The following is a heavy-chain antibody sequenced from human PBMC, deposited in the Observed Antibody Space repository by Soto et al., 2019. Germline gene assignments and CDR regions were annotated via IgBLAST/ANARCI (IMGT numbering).Heavy chain of an antibody. CDR3: ARVLGRGYYYDGMDV. D-gene: IGHD7-27*01. Sequence: QVQLVESGGGVVQPGRSLRLSCTASGFNFNSYAMHWVRQAPGKGLEWVAVISYDGDNKYYADSVKGRFTISRDNSKNTLYLQMNSLRAEDTAVCSFARVLGRGYYYDGMDVWGQGNTVTVSS. CDR1: GFNFNSYA. J-gene: IGHJ6*02. CDR2: ISYDGDNK. V-gene: IGHV3-30-3*01.